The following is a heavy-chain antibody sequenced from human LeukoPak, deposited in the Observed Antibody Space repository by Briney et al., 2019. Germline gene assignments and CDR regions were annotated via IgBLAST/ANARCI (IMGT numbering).Heavy chain of an antibody. CDR3: ARDHYYGSGSYYKDRWYFDL. V-gene: IGHV4-30-2*01. CDR1: GGSISSGGYS. CDR2: IYHSGST. D-gene: IGHD3-10*01. J-gene: IGHJ2*01. Sequence: SETLSLTCAVSGGSISSGGYSWSWIRQPPGKGLEWIGYIYHSGSTYYNPSLKSRVTISVDRSKNQFSLKLSSVTAADTAVYYCARDHYYGSGSYYKDRWYFDLWGRGTLVTVSS.